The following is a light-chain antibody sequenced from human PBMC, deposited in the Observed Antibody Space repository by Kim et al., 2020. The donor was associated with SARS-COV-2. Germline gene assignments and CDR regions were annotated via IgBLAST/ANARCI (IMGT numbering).Light chain of an antibody. V-gene: IGLV3-21*04. CDR2: YDS. CDR1: NIGSKS. CDR3: QVWDSSSDPVV. Sequence: SYELTQPPSVSVAPEKTARITCGGNNIGSKSVHWYQQKPGQAPVLVIYYDSDRPSGIPERFSGSNSGNTATLTISRVEAGDEADYYCQVWDSSSDPVVFGGGTQLTVL. J-gene: IGLJ2*01.